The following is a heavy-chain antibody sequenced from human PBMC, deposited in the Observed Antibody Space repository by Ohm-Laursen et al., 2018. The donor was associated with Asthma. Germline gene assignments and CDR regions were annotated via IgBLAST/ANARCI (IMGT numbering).Heavy chain of an antibody. Sequence: SLRLSCSASGFTFRSYAMHWVRQAPGKGLEWVAVGGSYYDGGLKYYADSVNGRFTVSRDDSKNTLYLQMNSLRPDDTAVYYCARRDFSGGGTNAAFDIWGQGTMVAVSS. CDR1: GFTFRSYA. D-gene: IGHD2-15*01. CDR2: GGSYYDGGLK. CDR3: ARRDFSGGGTNAAFDI. V-gene: IGHV3-30-3*01. J-gene: IGHJ3*02.